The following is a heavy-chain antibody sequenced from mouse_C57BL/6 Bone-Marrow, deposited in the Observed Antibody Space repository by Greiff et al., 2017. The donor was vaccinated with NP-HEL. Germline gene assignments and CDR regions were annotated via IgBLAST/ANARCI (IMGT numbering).Heavy chain of an antibody. Sequence: VKVVESGPGLVQPSQSLSITCTVSGFSLTSYGVHWVRQSPGKGLEWLGVIWRGGGTDYPSSFIYRMSISKDNTKSQVCFKMNSLQADDTAIDYCARSYYYGSSCNWYFDVWGTGTPVTVSS. CDR2: IWRGGGT. J-gene: IGHJ1*03. CDR3: ARSYYYGSSCNWYFDV. D-gene: IGHD1-1*01. V-gene: IGHV2-2*01. CDR1: GFSLTSYG.